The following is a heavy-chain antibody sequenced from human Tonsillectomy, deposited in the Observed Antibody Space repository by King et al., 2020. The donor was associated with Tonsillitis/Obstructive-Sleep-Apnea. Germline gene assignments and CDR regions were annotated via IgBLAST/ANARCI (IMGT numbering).Heavy chain of an antibody. V-gene: IGHV3-30*01. D-gene: IGHD2-2*01. CDR3: ARVGTLGYCSGAGCYVDY. CDR1: GFTFTSYA. J-gene: IGHJ4*01. Sequence: QVQLVESGGGVVQPGGSLRLSCAVSGFTFTSYAMHWVRQAPGKGLEGVAVVSYDGNHKYYAASVKGRFTIPRNNSKKTLFLQMKSLRADDTAVYFCARVGTLGYCSGAGCYVDYWGQGALVTVSS. CDR2: VSYDGNHK.